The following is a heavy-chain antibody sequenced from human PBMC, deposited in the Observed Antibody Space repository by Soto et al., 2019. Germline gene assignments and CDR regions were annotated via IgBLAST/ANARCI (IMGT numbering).Heavy chain of an antibody. V-gene: IGHV4-30-2*01. Sequence: SDTLYLTCAVSGDSISSGGYSWSWIRQPPGKGLEWIGYMYHSGSTYYNPSLKSRVTISVGRSRNQFSLKLSSVTAADTAVYYCAGGVNYGFLIGYYSHYYYGMDVWGQGTTVTVSS. J-gene: IGHJ6*02. CDR1: GDSISSGGYS. D-gene: IGHD3-3*01. CDR3: AGGVNYGFLIGYYSHYYYGMDV. CDR2: MYHSGST.